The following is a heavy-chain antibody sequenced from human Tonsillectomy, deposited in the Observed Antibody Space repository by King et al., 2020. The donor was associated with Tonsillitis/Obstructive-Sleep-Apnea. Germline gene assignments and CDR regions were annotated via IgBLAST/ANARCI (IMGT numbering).Heavy chain of an antibody. V-gene: IGHV3-30*18. J-gene: IGHJ4*02. Sequence: VQLVESGGGVVQPGRSLRLSCAASGFTFSSYGMHWVRRAPGKGLEWVAVISYDGSNKYYADSVKGRFTISRDNAKNTLYLQMNSLRAEDTAVYYCAKEWVEATTCFDYWGQGTLVTVSS. CDR2: ISYDGSNK. CDR3: AKEWVEATTCFDY. D-gene: IGHD1-26*01. CDR1: GFTFSSYG.